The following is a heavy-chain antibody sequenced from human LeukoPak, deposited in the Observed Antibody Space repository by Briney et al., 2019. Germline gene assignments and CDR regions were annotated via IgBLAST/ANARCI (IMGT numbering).Heavy chain of an antibody. D-gene: IGHD2-2*01. CDR2: IIPILGIA. V-gene: IGHV1-69*04. J-gene: IGHJ5*02. CDR3: ARDLPIVVVPAARVGVGLDP. CDR1: GGTFSSYT. Sequence: SVKASCKASGGTFSSYTISWVRQAPGQGLEWMGRIIPILGIANYAQKFQGRVTITADKSTGTAYMELSSLRSEDTAVYYCARDLPIVVVPAARVGVGLDPWGQGTLVTVSS.